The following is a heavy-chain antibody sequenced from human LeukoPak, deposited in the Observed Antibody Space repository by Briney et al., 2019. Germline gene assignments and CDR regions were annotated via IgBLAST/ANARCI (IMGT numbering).Heavy chain of an antibody. J-gene: IGHJ4*02. CDR3: ARLLRGGQQLRGSSYYFDY. D-gene: IGHD6-13*01. CDR1: GGSISSYF. CDR2: IYYSGST. V-gene: IGHV4-59*08. Sequence: PSETLSLTCTVSGGSISSYFWSWIRQPPGKGLEWIGYIYYSGSTNYNPSLKSRVTISVDTSKNQFSLKLSSVTAADTAVYYCARLLRGGQQLRGSSYYFDYWGQGTLVTVSS.